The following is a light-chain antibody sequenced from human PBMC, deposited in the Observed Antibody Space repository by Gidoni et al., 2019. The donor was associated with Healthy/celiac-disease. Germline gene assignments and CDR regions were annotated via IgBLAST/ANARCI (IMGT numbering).Light chain of an antibody. V-gene: IGKV3-20*01. CDR1: QSVSSSY. J-gene: IGKJ1*01. CDR2: GAA. Sequence: IVLPQLPGTLSFSPGERATLSCRASQSVSSSYLAWYQQKPGQAPRRVSCGAASRATGIQDRFRGRGSGTDFTLTSSRLEHEDFAVYYCQQNGSSAWTFXXXTKVEIK. CDR3: QQNGSSAWT.